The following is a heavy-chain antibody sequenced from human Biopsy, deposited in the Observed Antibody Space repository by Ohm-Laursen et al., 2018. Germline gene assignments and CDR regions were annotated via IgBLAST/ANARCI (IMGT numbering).Heavy chain of an antibody. V-gene: IGHV1-69*04. Sequence: SVKASCKASGGPSSNYAFSWVRQAPGQGLEWVGRIVPILGHLNYAQRFQGRASITADKSTTYVYMELSRLTSGDTAVYYCAADADVYYTGFDYWGPGTLVTVSS. CDR2: IVPILGHL. D-gene: IGHD3-3*01. CDR3: AADADVYYTGFDY. CDR1: GGPSSNYA. J-gene: IGHJ4*02.